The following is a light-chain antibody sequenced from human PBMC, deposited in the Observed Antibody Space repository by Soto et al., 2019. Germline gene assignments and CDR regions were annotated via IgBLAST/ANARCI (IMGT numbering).Light chain of an antibody. CDR3: QQYKNWPL. CDR2: GAS. V-gene: IGKV3-15*01. Sequence: EIVLTQSPATLSLSPWERATLSCRASQSVSSYLAWYQQKPGQAPRLLIYGASTRATGIPVRFSGSGFGTEFTLTISSLQSEDFAVYYCQQYKNWPLFGQGTRLEIK. J-gene: IGKJ5*01. CDR1: QSVSSY.